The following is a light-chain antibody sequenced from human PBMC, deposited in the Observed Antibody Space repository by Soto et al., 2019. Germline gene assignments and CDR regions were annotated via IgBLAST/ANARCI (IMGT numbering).Light chain of an antibody. V-gene: IGKV1-5*01. CDR3: QQYNSYCT. J-gene: IGKJ1*01. CDR1: QSISSW. Sequence: IQMTQSPSTLSASVVDRVTITCRASQSISSWLAWYQQKPGKAPKLLIYDASSLESGVPSRFSGSGSGTEFTLTISSPQPDDFATYYCQQYNSYCTFGQGTKVDIK. CDR2: DAS.